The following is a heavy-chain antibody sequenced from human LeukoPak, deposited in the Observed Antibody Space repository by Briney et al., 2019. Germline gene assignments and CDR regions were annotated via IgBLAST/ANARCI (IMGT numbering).Heavy chain of an antibody. CDR2: VSGSGGST. D-gene: IGHD5-18*01. J-gene: IGHJ4*02. CDR1: GFTFSSYA. Sequence: GGSLRLSCAASGFTFSSYAMSWVRQAPGKGLGWVSAVSGSGGSTYYADSVKGRFTISRDNSKNTLYLQMNSLRAEDTAVYYCAKDHVQLWSDHFDYWGQGTLVTVSS. CDR3: AKDHVQLWSDHFDY. V-gene: IGHV3-23*01.